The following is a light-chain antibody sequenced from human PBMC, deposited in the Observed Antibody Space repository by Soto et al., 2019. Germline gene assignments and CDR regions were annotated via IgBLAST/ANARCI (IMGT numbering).Light chain of an antibody. V-gene: IGLV2-14*03. CDR1: NSDVGGYNY. CDR3: SSYTTSSTVV. CDR2: DVS. J-gene: IGLJ2*01. Sequence: QPVLTQPASVSGSPGQSITISCTGTNSDVGGYNYVSWYQHHPGKAPKLMIYDVSNRPSGVSNRFSGSKSGNTASLTISGLQTEDEADYYCSSYTTSSTVVFCGGTKVTVL.